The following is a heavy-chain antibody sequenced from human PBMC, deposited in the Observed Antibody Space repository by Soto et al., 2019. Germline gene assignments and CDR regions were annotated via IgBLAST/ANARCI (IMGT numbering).Heavy chain of an antibody. D-gene: IGHD5-12*01. V-gene: IGHV3-33*01. J-gene: IGHJ2*01. CDR1: GFTFSSYG. CDR3: ASPYSGYDFWYFDL. CDR2: IWYDGSNK. Sequence: QVQLVESGGGVVQPGRSLRLSCAASGFTFSSYGMHWVRQAPGKGLEWVAVIWYDGSNKYYADSVKGRFTISRDNSKNTLYLQMNSLRAEDTAVYYCASPYSGYDFWYFDLWGRGTLVTVSS.